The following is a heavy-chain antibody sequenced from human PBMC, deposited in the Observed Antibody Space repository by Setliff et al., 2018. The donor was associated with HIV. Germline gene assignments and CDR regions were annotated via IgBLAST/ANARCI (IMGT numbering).Heavy chain of an antibody. CDR3: ARKVGITTYYYSSGSIKGALDV. D-gene: IGHD3-10*01. CDR2: FDPQDGKT. CDR1: GYTLTEVS. Sequence: GASVKVSCKISGYTLTEVSMHWARQAPGKGLEWMGYFDPQDGKTIYAQKFQGRVTMSRDTSIDTAYMELSSLRSEDTAVYYCARKVGITTYYYSSGSIKGALDVWGQGTKVTVSS. V-gene: IGHV1-24*01. J-gene: IGHJ6*02.